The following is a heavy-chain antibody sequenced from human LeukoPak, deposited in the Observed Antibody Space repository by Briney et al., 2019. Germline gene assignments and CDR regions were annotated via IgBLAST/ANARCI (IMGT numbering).Heavy chain of an antibody. D-gene: IGHD3-10*01. CDR3: AKERVLWFGEPWDY. CDR1: GFTFSSYA. Sequence: PGGSLRLSCAASGFTFSSYAMSWVRQAPGTGLEWVSAISGSGGSTYYADSVKGRFTISRDNSKNTLYLQMNSLRAEDTAVYYCAKERVLWFGEPWDYWGQGTLVTVSS. J-gene: IGHJ4*02. V-gene: IGHV3-23*01. CDR2: ISGSGGST.